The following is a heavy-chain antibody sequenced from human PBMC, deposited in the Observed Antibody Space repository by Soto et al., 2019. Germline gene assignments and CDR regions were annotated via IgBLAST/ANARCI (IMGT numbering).Heavy chain of an antibody. D-gene: IGHD2-2*01. CDR3: TTDNCRSSTCYLNF. Sequence: GGSLGLSCAASGIPFSSTYMNWVRQAPGKGLEWVGRIKSKTVGETTDYSAPVKGRFALSRDDSKNTVSLQMNSLKSEDTAIYYCTTDNCRSSTCYLNFWGQGALVTVSS. J-gene: IGHJ4*02. CDR1: GIPFSSTY. V-gene: IGHV3-15*07. CDR2: IKSKTVGETT.